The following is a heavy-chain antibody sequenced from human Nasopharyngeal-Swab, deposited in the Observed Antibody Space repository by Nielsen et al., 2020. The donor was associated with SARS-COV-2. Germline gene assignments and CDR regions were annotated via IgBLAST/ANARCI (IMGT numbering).Heavy chain of an antibody. CDR3: AKDPDGRYSPYYFDS. Sequence: GESLKISCAASGFNFSNYAMSWVRQAPGKGLEWVSVIYSGGSSTLFADPVKGRFTISRDDSKNTLYLQMHSLRVEDTAVYYCAKDPDGRYSPYYFDSWGQGSLVTVSS. J-gene: IGHJ4*02. V-gene: IGHV3-23*03. CDR2: IYSGGSST. CDR1: GFNFSNYA. D-gene: IGHD1-26*01.